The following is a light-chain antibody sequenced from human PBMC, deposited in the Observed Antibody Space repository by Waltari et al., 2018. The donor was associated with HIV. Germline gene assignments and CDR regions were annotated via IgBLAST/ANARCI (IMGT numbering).Light chain of an antibody. CDR3: QVFENSRDQA. J-gene: IGLJ1*01. Sequence: YVLTQPPSVSVAPGKTATITCGGNNIGDKHVHRYQQKSGQAPVLVIYDDKLRPSGIPARLAGSNSGDTATLTISGVEVGDEAEYYCQVFENSRDQAFGTGTKVTVL. V-gene: IGLV3-21*01. CDR1: NIGDKH. CDR2: DDK.